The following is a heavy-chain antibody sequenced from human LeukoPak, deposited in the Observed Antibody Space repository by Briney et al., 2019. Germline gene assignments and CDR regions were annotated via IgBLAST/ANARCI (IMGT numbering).Heavy chain of an antibody. CDR3: AREGYSYGSFDY. CDR2: IYSGGST. CDR1: GFTVSSNY. D-gene: IGHD5-18*01. J-gene: IGHJ4*02. Sequence: GGSLRLSCAASGFTVSSNYMSWVRQAPGEGLEWVSVIYSGGSTYYADSVKGRFTISRHNSKNPLYLQMNSLRAEDTAVYYCAREGYSYGSFDYWGQGTLVTVSS. V-gene: IGHV3-53*04.